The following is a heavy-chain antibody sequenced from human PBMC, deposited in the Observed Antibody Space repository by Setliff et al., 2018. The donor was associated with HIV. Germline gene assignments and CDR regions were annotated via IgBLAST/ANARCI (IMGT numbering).Heavy chain of an antibody. CDR3: ARARGPPLPVLDF. V-gene: IGHV4-4*02. D-gene: IGHD3-10*01. CDR1: GASDISYIW. Sequence: PSETLSLTCAVSGASDISYIWWSWVRQPPGKGLEWIGVIYYRGSAYYNSSLQSRVTLSVDTSKNSFSLHLTSVTAADTAVYFCARARGPPLPVLDFWGPGTLVTVSS. CDR2: IYYRGSA. J-gene: IGHJ4*02.